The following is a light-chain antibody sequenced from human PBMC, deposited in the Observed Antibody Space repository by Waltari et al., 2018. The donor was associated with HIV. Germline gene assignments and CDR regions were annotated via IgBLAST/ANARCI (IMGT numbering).Light chain of an antibody. CDR3: QQYNHWPRLT. Sequence: EIVITQSPATPPVSPGERAALSCRASQRFSSNVLWYQPKPGQAPRVLIYGASTRATGIPARFSGSGSVTEFTLTISSLQSEDFAVYYCQQYNHWPRLTFGGGTKVEIK. CDR1: QRFSSN. CDR2: GAS. V-gene: IGKV3-15*01. J-gene: IGKJ4*01.